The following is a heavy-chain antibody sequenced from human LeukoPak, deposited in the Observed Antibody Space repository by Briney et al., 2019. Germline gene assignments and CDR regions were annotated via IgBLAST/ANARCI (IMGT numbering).Heavy chain of an antibody. CDR3: AADTGILAAVGTFVDY. D-gene: IGHD6-13*01. J-gene: IGHJ4*02. CDR1: GFTFTSSA. Sequence: GASVKVSCKASGFTFTSSAVQWVRQARGQRLEWIGWIVVGSGNTNYAQKFQERVTITRDMSTSTAYMELSSLRAEDTAVYYCAADTGILAAVGTFVDYWGQGTLVTVSS. CDR2: IVVGSGNT. V-gene: IGHV1-58*01.